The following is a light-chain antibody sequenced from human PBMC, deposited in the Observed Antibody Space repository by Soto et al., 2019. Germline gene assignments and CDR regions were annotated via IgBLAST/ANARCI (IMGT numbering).Light chain of an antibody. CDR1: QTISSY. J-gene: IGKJ1*01. Sequence: DIQRTQSPSSLSASVGDRVTITSRASQTISSYLNWYQQKPGKAPKLLIYAASSLQSGVPSRFSGSGSGTDFTLSISSLQPEDFATYYCQHSYSTLWTFGQGTKVDIK. V-gene: IGKV1-39*01. CDR2: AAS. CDR3: QHSYSTLWT.